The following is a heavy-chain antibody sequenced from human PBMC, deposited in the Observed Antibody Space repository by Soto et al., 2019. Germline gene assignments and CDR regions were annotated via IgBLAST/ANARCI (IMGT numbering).Heavy chain of an antibody. Sequence: ASVKVSCKASGYTFTGYYMHWVRQAPGQGLEWMGWINPNSGGTNYAQKFQGWVTMTRDTSISTAYMELSRLRSDDTAVYYCARETHYDILTEGGYYYYYGMDVWGQGTTVTVSS. D-gene: IGHD3-9*01. CDR2: INPNSGGT. CDR1: GYTFTGYY. CDR3: ARETHYDILTEGGYYYYYGMDV. J-gene: IGHJ6*02. V-gene: IGHV1-2*04.